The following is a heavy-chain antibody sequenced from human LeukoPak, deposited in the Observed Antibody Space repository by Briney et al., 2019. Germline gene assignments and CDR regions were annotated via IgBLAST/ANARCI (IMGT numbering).Heavy chain of an antibody. CDR1: GFSVNNAW. J-gene: IGHJ4*02. Sequence: PGGSLRLSCAASGFSVNNAWMSWVRQAPGKGLEWVGRITSRTDGGTTEYAAPVKGRFTISGDDSENTLYLQMNSLKPGDTAVYYCNTVGNPGYFDFWGQGTLVTVSS. CDR3: NTVGNPGYFDF. V-gene: IGHV3-15*01. CDR2: ITSRTDGGTT.